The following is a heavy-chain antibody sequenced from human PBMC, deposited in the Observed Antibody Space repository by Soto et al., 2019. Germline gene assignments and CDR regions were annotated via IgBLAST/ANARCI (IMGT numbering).Heavy chain of an antibody. CDR3: ARGPAILNP. D-gene: IGHD3-3*01. CDR2: IYHTGTT. CDR1: GGSINSGGYS. V-gene: IGHV4-30-2*05. J-gene: IGHJ5*02. Sequence: PSETLSLTCTVSGGSINSGGYSWTWIRQPPGKGLEWIGFIYHTGTTYYNPSLKSRVTIKPDTSKNQFSLQLDSVTPEDTAVYYCARGPAILNPWGQGTLVTVSS.